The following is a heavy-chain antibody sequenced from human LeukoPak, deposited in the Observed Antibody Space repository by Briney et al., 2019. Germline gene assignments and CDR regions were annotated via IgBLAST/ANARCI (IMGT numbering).Heavy chain of an antibody. Sequence: GGSLRLSCAASGFSFSSYAMSWVRQAPGNGLEWVSGISGGGETTYYSDSVKGRFTISRDSSKNTLYLQMNSLRVEDAAIYYCAKYGAAQTYYNYGMDVWGRGATVTVSS. CDR1: GFSFSSYA. D-gene: IGHD4/OR15-4a*01. CDR3: AKYGAAQTYYNYGMDV. CDR2: ISGGGETT. J-gene: IGHJ6*02. V-gene: IGHV3-23*01.